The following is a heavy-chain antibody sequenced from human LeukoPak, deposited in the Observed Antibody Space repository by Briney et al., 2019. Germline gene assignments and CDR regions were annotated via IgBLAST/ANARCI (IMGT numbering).Heavy chain of an antibody. D-gene: IGHD6-13*01. J-gene: IGHJ4*02. CDR1: GFTFSNYK. CDR3: ATRNPSGYSSSWYGGLDY. CDR2: IKQDGSEK. V-gene: IGHV3-7*01. Sequence: GGSLRLSCAASGFTFSNYKMSWVRQAPGKGLEWVANIKQDGSEKYYVDSVKGRFTISRDNAKNSLYLQMNSLRAEDTAVYYCATRNPSGYSSSWYGGLDYWGQGTLVTVSS.